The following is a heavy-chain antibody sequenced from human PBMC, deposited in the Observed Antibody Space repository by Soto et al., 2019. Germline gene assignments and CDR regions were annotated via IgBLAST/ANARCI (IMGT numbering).Heavy chain of an antibody. CDR3: VKGRYSSGWYGPNFDY. D-gene: IGHD6-19*01. V-gene: IGHV3-9*01. Sequence: LRLSCAASGFTFDDYGMHWVRQTPGKGLEWVSSISWNSGSIGYADSVKGRFTISRDNAKKSLYLQMNSLRTEDTALYYCVKGRYSSGWYGPNFDYWGRGTLVTVSS. CDR1: GFTFDDYG. J-gene: IGHJ4*02. CDR2: ISWNSGSI.